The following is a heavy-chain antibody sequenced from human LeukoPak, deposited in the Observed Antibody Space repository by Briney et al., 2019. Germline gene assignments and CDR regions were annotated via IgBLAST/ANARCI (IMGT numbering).Heavy chain of an antibody. D-gene: IGHD1-26*01. Sequence: PGGPLRLSCAASGFTFSSYAMSWVRQAPGKGLEWVSTITGSGGSTYYADSVKGRFTISRDNSKDTLYLQMNSLRAEDTAVYYCAKGATYGYQFDYWGQGTLVTVSS. J-gene: IGHJ4*02. V-gene: IGHV3-23*01. CDR2: ITGSGGST. CDR1: GFTFSSYA. CDR3: AKGATYGYQFDY.